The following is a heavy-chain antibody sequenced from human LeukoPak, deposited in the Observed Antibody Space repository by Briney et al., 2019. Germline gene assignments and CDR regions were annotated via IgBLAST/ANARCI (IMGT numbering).Heavy chain of an antibody. J-gene: IGHJ4*02. Sequence: GGSLRLSCAASGFTFSSYGMHWVRQAPGKGLEWVAVIWYDGSNKYYADSVKGRFTISRDNSKNTLYLQMNSLRAEDTAVYYCARAGPGVAVAFDYWGQGTLVTVSS. CDR3: ARAGPGVAVAFDY. D-gene: IGHD6-19*01. V-gene: IGHV3-33*01. CDR1: GFTFSSYG. CDR2: IWYDGSNK.